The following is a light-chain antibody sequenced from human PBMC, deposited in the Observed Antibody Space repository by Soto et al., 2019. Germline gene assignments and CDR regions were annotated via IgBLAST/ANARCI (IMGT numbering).Light chain of an antibody. Sequence: QSVLTQPASVSGSPGQSITISCTGTSSDVGGYNYVSWYPQHPGKAPKLMIYEVSNRPSGVSNRFSGSKSGNTASLTISGLQAEDEADYYCSSYTSSSTLVFGGGTKVTV. CDR3: SSYTSSSTLV. CDR2: EVS. V-gene: IGLV2-14*01. CDR1: SSDVGGYNY. J-gene: IGLJ2*01.